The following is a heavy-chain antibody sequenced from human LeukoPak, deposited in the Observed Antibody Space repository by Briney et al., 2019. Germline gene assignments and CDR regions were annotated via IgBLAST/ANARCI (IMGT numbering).Heavy chain of an antibody. CDR1: GGSISSYY. CDR2: IYDSGST. J-gene: IGHJ4*02. D-gene: IGHD1-14*01. CDR3: ARHVPGPSDVDD. V-gene: IGHV4-59*08. Sequence: SETLSLTCTVSGGSISSYYWSGSRQPPGKGLEWIGYIYDSGSTKYNPSLKSRVTMSVATSKNQFSLRVTSVTAADTAVYYCARHVPGPSDVDDRGRGTLVTVSS.